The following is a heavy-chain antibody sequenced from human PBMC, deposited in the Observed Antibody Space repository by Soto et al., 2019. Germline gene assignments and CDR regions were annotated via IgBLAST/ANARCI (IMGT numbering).Heavy chain of an antibody. CDR1: GGTFSSYA. J-gene: IGHJ4*02. CDR3: ASRPDRGFDY. Sequence: ASVKVSCKASGGTFSSYAISWVRQAPGQGLEWMGGIIPIFGTANYAQKFQGRVTITADKSTRTAYMELSSLRSEDTAVYYCASRPDRGFDYWGQGTLVTVSS. CDR2: IIPIFGTA. V-gene: IGHV1-69*06.